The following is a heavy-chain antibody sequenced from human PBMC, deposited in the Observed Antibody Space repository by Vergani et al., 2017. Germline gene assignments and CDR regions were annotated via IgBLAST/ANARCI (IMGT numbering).Heavy chain of an antibody. CDR1: GFTFSNSA. V-gene: IGHV3-23*01. CDR2: ISGHGDRT. J-gene: IGHJ4*02. CDR3: AREERSNTSPFVGD. D-gene: IGHD2/OR15-2a*01. Sequence: EVHLLESGGGQVEAGGSLRLSCVASGFTFSNSAMSWVRQTSVKGLEWVSAISGHGDRTYYADSVKGRFTISRDNSKNTVYLQMNSLKAEDRATYYCAREERSNTSPFVGDWGQGTLVTV.